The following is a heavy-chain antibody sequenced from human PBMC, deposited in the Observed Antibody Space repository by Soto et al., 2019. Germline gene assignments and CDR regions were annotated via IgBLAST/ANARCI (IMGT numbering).Heavy chain of an antibody. CDR1: GGSISSYY. Sequence: QVQLQESGPGLVKPSETLSLTCTVSGGSISSYYWSWIRQPPGPGLEWIGYIYYSGSTNYNPSLKSRVTISLDTSKNQFSLKLSSVTAADTAVYYCARDPEGYSSSWFDPWGQGTLVTVSS. V-gene: IGHV4-59*01. CDR2: IYYSGST. CDR3: ARDPEGYSSSWFDP. D-gene: IGHD6-13*01. J-gene: IGHJ5*02.